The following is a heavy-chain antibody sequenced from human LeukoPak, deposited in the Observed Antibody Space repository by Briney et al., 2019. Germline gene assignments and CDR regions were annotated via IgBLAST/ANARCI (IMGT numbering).Heavy chain of an antibody. CDR3: AKVAGTWY. D-gene: IGHD3-10*01. J-gene: IGHJ4*02. V-gene: IGHV3-23*01. Sequence: PGGSLRPSCAASGFTLSSYAMSWVRQAPGKGLEWVSAISGSGDRTYYADSVEGRLNIHRDNSKNTLYLQMNSLRAEDTAVYYCAKVAGTWYWGRGTLVTVSS. CDR1: GFTLSSYA. CDR2: ISGSGDRT.